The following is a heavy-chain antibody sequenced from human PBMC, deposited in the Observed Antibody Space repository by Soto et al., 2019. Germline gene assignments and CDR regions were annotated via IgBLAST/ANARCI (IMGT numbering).Heavy chain of an antibody. V-gene: IGHV1-69*06. CDR3: AREYSSSSGLGDAFDI. CDR2: IIPIFGTA. D-gene: IGHD6-6*01. J-gene: IGHJ3*02. Sequence: WASVKVSCKASGGTFSSYAISWVRQAPGQGLEWMGGIIPIFGTANYAQKFQGRVTITADKSTSTAYMELSSLRSEDTAVYYCAREYSSSSGLGDAFDIWGQGTMVTVSS. CDR1: GGTFSSYA.